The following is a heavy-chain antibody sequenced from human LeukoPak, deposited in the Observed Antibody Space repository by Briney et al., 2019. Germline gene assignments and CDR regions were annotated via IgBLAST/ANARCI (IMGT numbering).Heavy chain of an antibody. Sequence: SETLSLTCTVSGGSISSYYWSWIRQSPGKGLEWLGYIYYSGTTNYNPSLNSRITISLDTSKKHFSLTLRSVTAADTAVYYCVRDAFFGERGPRWFDPWGQGILVTVSS. CDR3: VRDAFFGERGPRWFDP. CDR2: IYYSGTT. V-gene: IGHV4-59*01. D-gene: IGHD3-3*01. J-gene: IGHJ5*02. CDR1: GGSISSYY.